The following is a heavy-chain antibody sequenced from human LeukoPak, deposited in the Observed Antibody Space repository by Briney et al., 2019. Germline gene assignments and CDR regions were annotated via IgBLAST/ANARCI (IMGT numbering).Heavy chain of an antibody. Sequence: SETLSFTCTASGGSISSGSYYRSWIRQPAGKGLEWIGRIYTSWSTNYNPSLKSRVTISVDTSKNQFSLKLSSVTAADTAVYYCARGLSLGYYYYYMDVWGKGTTVTVSS. J-gene: IGHJ6*03. V-gene: IGHV4-61*02. CDR3: ARGLSLGYYYYYMDV. D-gene: IGHD3-3*02. CDR1: GGSISSGSYY. CDR2: IYTSWST.